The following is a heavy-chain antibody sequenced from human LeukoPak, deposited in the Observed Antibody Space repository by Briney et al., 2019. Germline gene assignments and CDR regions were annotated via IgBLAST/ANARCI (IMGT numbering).Heavy chain of an antibody. CDR2: INSDGSWT. CDR3: VSFYETY. V-gene: IGHV3-74*01. J-gene: IGHJ4*02. D-gene: IGHD2/OR15-2a*01. Sequence: LGKGLVWVSHINSDGSWTSYADSVKGRFTISKDNAKNTVYLQMNSLRAEDTAVYYCVSFYETYWGRGTLVTVSS.